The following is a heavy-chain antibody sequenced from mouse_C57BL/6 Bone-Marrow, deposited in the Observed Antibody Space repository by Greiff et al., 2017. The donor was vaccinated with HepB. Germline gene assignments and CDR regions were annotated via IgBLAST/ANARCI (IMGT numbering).Heavy chain of an antibody. D-gene: IGHD1-1*01. J-gene: IGHJ1*03. Sequence: VKLVESDAELVKPGASVKISCKVSGYTFTDHTIHWMKQRPEQGLEWIGYIYPRDGSTKYNEKFKGKATLTADKSSSTAYMQLNSLTSEDSAVYFCARGGGTTVEDWYFDVWGTGTTVTVSS. CDR3: ARGGGTTVEDWYFDV. CDR1: GYTFTDHT. V-gene: IGHV1-78*01. CDR2: IYPRDGST.